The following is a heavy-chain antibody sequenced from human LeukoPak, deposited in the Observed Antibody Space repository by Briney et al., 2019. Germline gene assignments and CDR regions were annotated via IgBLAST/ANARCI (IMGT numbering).Heavy chain of an antibody. CDR1: GFTFSSYE. D-gene: IGHD2-15*01. CDR3: ARGGGGRLSPYYYMDV. V-gene: IGHV3-48*03. J-gene: IGHJ6*03. CDR2: INSSGSTI. Sequence: PGGSLGLSCAASGFTFSSYEMNWVRQAPGMGLEWVSYINSSGSTIYYADSVKGRFTISRDNAKNSLYLQMNSLRAEDTALYHCARGGGGRLSPYYYMDVWGKGTTVTISS.